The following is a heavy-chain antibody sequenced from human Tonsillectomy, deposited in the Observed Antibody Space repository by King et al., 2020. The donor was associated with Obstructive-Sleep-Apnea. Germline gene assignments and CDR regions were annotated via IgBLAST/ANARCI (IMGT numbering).Heavy chain of an antibody. CDR2: IDPSDSYT. CDR1: GYSFTSYW. CDR3: ARPVTGTTPFSYWYFDL. V-gene: IGHV5-10-1*01. J-gene: IGHJ2*01. D-gene: IGHD1-7*01. Sequence: EVQLVESGAEVKKPGESLRISCKGSGYSFTSYWISWVRQMPGKGLEWMGRIDPSDSYTNYSPSFQGHVTISADKSITTAYLQWSSLKASDTAMYYCARPVTGTTPFSYWYFDLWGRGTLVTVSS.